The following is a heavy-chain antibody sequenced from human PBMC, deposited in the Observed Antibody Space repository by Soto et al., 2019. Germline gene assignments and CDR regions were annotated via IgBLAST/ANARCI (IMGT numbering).Heavy chain of an antibody. CDR3: ARGRWTQTTADYYLDY. CDR2: ISAGNGNT. J-gene: IGHJ4*02. Sequence: ASVKVSCKASGYTFTSYGISWVRQAPGQGLEWMGWISAGNGNTKYAQKFQGRVTITRDTSASTTYMELSSLRSEDTAVYYCARGRWTQTTADYYLDYWGQGTLVTVSS. V-gene: IGHV1-18*01. D-gene: IGHD1-1*01. CDR1: GYTFTSYG.